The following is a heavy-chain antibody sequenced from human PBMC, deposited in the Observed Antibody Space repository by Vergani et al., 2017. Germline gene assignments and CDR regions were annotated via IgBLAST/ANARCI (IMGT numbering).Heavy chain of an antibody. Sequence: EVQLLESGGGLVQPGGSLRLSCAASGFTFSSYAMSWFRQAPGKGLEGVGFIRSKAYGGKTEYAASVKGRLSISRDDSKSIAYLQMTSLKTEDTAVYYCTRETREDIVATDYWGQGTLVTVSS. V-gene: IGHV3-49*03. CDR3: TRETREDIVATDY. CDR2: IRSKAYGGKT. CDR1: GFTFSSYA. J-gene: IGHJ4*02. D-gene: IGHD5-12*01.